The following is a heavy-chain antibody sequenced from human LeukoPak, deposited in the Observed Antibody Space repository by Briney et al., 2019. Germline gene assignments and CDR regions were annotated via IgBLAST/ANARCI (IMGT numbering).Heavy chain of an antibody. CDR2: ISSSSSYI. V-gene: IGHV3-21*01. D-gene: IGHD2-15*01. CDR1: GFTFSSYS. CDR3: ARDPLRYCSGGSCYSEGNWYFDL. J-gene: IGHJ2*01. Sequence: GGSLRLSCAASGFTFSSYSMNWVRQAPGKGPEWVSSISSSSSYIYYADSVKGRFTISRDNAKNSLYLQMNSLRAEDTAVYYCARDPLRYCSGGSCYSEGNWYFDLWGRGTLVTVSS.